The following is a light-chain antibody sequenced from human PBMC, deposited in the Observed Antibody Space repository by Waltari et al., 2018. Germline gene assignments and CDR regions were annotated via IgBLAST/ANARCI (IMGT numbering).Light chain of an antibody. CDR3: ATWDSSLRSVV. CDR2: ENV. V-gene: IGLV1-51*02. Sequence: QSVLTQPPSVSAAPGPKVTISCSGSSPNIGDHYLSWYQQLQGPAPKLLIFENVKRPSGIPDRFSGSKSGTSGTLGITGLLTGDEADYYCATWDSSLRSVVFGGGTKLTVL. CDR1: SPNIGDHY. J-gene: IGLJ2*01.